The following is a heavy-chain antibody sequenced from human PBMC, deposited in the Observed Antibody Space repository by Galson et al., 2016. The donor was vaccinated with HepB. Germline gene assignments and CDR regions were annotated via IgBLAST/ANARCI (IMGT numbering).Heavy chain of an antibody. D-gene: IGHD3-3*01. CDR2: ISYDGSNK. CDR3: AKDSRSYYDFWSGYFVSE. J-gene: IGHJ4*02. CDR1: GFTFSSYG. Sequence: SLRLSCAASGFTFSSYGMHWVRQAPGKGLEWVAVISYDGSNKYYADSVKGRFTISRDNPKNTLYLQMNSLRAEDTAVYYCAKDSRSYYDFWSGYFVSEWGQGTLVTVSS. V-gene: IGHV3-30*18.